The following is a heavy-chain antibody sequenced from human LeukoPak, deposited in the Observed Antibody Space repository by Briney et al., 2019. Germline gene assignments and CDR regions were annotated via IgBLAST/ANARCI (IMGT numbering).Heavy chain of an antibody. CDR1: GFTFSSYS. CDR2: ISSSSSYI. D-gene: IGHD2-21*02. V-gene: IGHV3-21*01. CDR3: AIDSGQYCGGDCKFDY. J-gene: IGHJ4*02. Sequence: PGGSLRLSCAASGFTFSSYSMNWVRQAPGKGLEWVSSISSSSSYIYYADSVKGRFTISRDNAKNSLYLQMNSLRAEDTAVYYCAIDSGQYCGGDCKFDYWGQGTLVTVSS.